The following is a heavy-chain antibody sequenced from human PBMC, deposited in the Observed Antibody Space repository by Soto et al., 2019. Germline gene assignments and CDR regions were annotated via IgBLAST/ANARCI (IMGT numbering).Heavy chain of an antibody. CDR3: ARDLMEWELLRPSAMDV. Sequence: GGSLRLSCAASGFTFSSYGMHWVRQAPGKGLEWVAVIWYDGSNKYYADSVKGRFTISRDNSKNTLYLQMNSLRAEDTAVYNCARDLMEWELLRPSAMDVWGQGTTVTVSS. CDR2: IWYDGSNK. V-gene: IGHV3-33*01. J-gene: IGHJ6*02. D-gene: IGHD1-26*01. CDR1: GFTFSSYG.